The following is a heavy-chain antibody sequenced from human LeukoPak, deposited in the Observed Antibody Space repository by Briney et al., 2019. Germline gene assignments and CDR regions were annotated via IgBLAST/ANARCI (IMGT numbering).Heavy chain of an antibody. D-gene: IGHD1-26*01. J-gene: IGHJ4*02. Sequence: GGSLRLSCAASGFTFSDFWMHWVRQAPGKGLEWVSTISSSSSYIYYADSVKGRFTISRDNAKNSLYLQMNSLRAEDTAVYYCARDATVGGTSFDYGGQGTLVTVSS. V-gene: IGHV3-21*01. CDR2: ISSSSSYI. CDR3: ARDATVGGTSFDY. CDR1: GFTFSDFW.